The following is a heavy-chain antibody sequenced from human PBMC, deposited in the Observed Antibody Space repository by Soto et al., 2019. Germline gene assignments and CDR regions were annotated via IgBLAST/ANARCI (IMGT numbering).Heavy chain of an antibody. CDR2: IRSKANSYAT. CDR1: GFTFSGSA. J-gene: IGHJ3*02. Sequence: EVQLVESGGGLVQPGGSLKLSCAASGFTFSGSAMHWVRQASGKGLEWVGRIRSKANSYATAYAASVKGRFTISRDDSKNTAYLQMNSLKTEDTAGYYCTRLRVVVTAIMYDAFDIWGHGTMVTVSS. CDR3: TRLRVVVTAIMYDAFDI. D-gene: IGHD2-21*02. V-gene: IGHV3-73*01.